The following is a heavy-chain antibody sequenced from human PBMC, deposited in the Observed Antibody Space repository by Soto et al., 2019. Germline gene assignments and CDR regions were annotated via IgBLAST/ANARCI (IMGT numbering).Heavy chain of an antibody. J-gene: IGHJ5*02. CDR1: GYTLTELS. D-gene: IGHD2-15*01. Sequence: GASVKVSCKVSGYTLTELSIHWVRQAPGKGLEWMGAFDPEDGERIYAQKFQGRVTLTEDTSTDTAYMELSSLTSEDTAVYYCARGLTNIRIGNWLDPWGQGTLVTVPS. CDR2: FDPEDGER. CDR3: ARGLTNIRIGNWLDP. V-gene: IGHV1-24*01.